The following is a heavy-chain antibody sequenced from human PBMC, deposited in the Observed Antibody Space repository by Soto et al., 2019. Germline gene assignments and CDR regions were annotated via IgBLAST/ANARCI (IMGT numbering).Heavy chain of an antibody. CDR2: IGPESGAT. Sequence: ASVQVSCKASGYTFTGHYIHWVRQAPEQGPEWMGEIGPESGATRYAQRFQGRVTMTRDMSITTVYMELNNLSPDDTAVYYCGRGRSGQIVVFYWGQGTPVTVSS. CDR3: GRGRSGQIVVFY. D-gene: IGHD1-26*01. J-gene: IGHJ4*02. V-gene: IGHV1-2*02. CDR1: GYTFTGHY.